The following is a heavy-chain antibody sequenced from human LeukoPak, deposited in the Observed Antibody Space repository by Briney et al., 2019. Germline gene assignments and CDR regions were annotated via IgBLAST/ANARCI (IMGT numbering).Heavy chain of an antibody. V-gene: IGHV4-4*07. Sequence: SETLSLTCTVSGGSISRYYWSWIRQPAGKGLEGIGRIYTSGSTNYNPSLKSRFTMSVDTSKNQFSLKLSSVTAADTAVYYCARGGDTAMVTFDYWGQGTLVTVSS. CDR3: ARGGDTAMVTFDY. D-gene: IGHD5-18*01. CDR2: IYTSGST. CDR1: GGSISRYY. J-gene: IGHJ4*02.